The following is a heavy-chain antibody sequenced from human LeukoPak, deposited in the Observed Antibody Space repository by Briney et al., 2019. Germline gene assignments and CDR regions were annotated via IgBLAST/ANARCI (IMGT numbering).Heavy chain of an antibody. V-gene: IGHV4-4*02. J-gene: IGHJ6*03. Sequence: SGTLSLTCAVSGGSISSSNWWSWVRQPPGKGLEWIGEIYHSGSTNYNPSLKSRVTISVDKSKNQFSLKLSSVTAEDTAVYYCARDNVVTTIDDYYYYMDVWGKGTTVTVSS. D-gene: IGHD5-12*01. CDR1: GGSISSSNW. CDR2: IYHSGST. CDR3: ARDNVVTTIDDYYYYMDV.